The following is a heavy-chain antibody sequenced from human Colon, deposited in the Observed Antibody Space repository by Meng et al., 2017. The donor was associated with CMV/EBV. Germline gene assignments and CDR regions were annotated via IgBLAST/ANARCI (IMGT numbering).Heavy chain of an antibody. D-gene: IGHD4-23*01. CDR1: GFTFDDYG. Sequence: GESLKISCVASGFTFDDYGMSWVRQSPGKGPEWLAYISPSSNSVYYADSVRGRFTVSRDNAKNSLYLQMNSLRADDTAIYYCARAAVGGNEGIDYWGQGTLVTVSS. V-gene: IGHV3-48*04. J-gene: IGHJ4*02. CDR2: ISPSSNSV. CDR3: ARAAVGGNEGIDY.